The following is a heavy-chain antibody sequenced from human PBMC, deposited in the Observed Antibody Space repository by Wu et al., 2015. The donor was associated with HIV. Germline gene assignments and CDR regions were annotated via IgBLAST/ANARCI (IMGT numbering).Heavy chain of an antibody. CDR1: GGTFSSYA. CDR3: ATQSPGRDGYNTYGAFDI. CDR2: IIPIFGTA. V-gene: IGHV1-69*05. D-gene: IGHD5-24*01. J-gene: IGHJ3*02. Sequence: QVQLVQSGAEVKKPGSSVKVSCKASGGTFSSYAISWVRQAPGQGLEWMGGIIPIFGTANYAQKFQGRVTITTDESTSTAYMELSSLRSEDTAVYYCATQSPGRDGYNTYGAFDIWGQGTMVTVSS.